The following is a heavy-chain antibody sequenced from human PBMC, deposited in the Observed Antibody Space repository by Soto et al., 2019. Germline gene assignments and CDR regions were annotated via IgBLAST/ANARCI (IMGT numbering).Heavy chain of an antibody. CDR1: GAALNSGNYY. D-gene: IGHD2-21*01. CDR2: IYVTGAV. J-gene: IGHJ5*02. CDR3: ARLRIATNNYKWFDP. Sequence: SETLSLTCSVSGAALNSGNYYWSWIRQVPGKGREWIGHIYVTGAVDYNPSLRDRITISQGTSERQFSLNLRLVTAADTAVYYCARLRIATNNYKWFDPWGQGTLVPVSS. V-gene: IGHV4-31*03.